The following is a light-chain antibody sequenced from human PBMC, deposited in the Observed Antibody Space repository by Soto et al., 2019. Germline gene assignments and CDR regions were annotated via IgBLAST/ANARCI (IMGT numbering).Light chain of an antibody. J-gene: IGLJ2*01. CDR3: VLYMGSAIVL. V-gene: IGLV8-61*01. CDR2: STN. Sequence: QAVVTQEPSFSVSPGGTVTLTCGLSSGSVSTSYFPSWYQQTSGQAPRTLIYSTNTRSSGVPDRFSGSILGNKAALTITGAQADDESDYYCVLYMGSAIVLFGGGTKVTVL. CDR1: SGSVSTSYF.